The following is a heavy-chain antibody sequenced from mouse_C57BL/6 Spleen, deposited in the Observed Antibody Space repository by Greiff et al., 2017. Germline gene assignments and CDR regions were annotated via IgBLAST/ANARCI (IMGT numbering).Heavy chain of an antibody. V-gene: IGHV7-3*01. Sequence: DVMLVESGGGLVQPGGSLSLSCAASGFTFTDYYMSWVRQPPGKALEWLGFIRNKANGYTTEYSASVKGRFTISRDNSQSILYLQMNALGAEDSATYCCARAAPFAYWGQGTLVTVSA. CDR3: ARAAPFAY. CDR1: GFTFTDYY. CDR2: IRNKANGYTT. D-gene: IGHD6-1*01. J-gene: IGHJ3*01.